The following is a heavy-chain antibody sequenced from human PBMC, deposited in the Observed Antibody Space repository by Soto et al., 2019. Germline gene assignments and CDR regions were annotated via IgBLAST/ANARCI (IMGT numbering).Heavy chain of an antibody. CDR1: GFTFSTYW. CDR3: ARVWNNGRFDY. CDR2: IKQDGSDK. Sequence: GGSLRLSCAVSGFTFSTYWMTWVRQAPGKGLEWVASIKQDGSDKHYVDSVRGRFTISRDNTKNSLYLQMNSLRAEDTAVYYCARVWNNGRFDYWGQGTLVTVSS. D-gene: IGHD3-3*01. J-gene: IGHJ4*02. V-gene: IGHV3-7*01.